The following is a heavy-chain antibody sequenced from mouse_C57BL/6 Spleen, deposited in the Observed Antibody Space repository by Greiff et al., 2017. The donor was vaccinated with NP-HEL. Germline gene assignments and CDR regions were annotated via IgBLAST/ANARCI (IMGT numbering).Heavy chain of an antibody. D-gene: IGHD2-4*01. CDR2: IYPGDGDT. J-gene: IGHJ4*01. Sequence: VQLQESGPELVKPGASVKISCKASGYAFSSSWMNWVKQRPGKGLEWIGRIYPGDGDTNYNGKFKGKATLTADKSSSTAYMQLSSLTSEDSAVYFCARGKDYDDGAMDYWGQGTSVTVSS. CDR1: GYAFSSSW. CDR3: ARGKDYDDGAMDY. V-gene: IGHV1-82*01.